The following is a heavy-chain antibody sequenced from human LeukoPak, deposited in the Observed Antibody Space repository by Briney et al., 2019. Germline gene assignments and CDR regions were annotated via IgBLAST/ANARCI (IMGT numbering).Heavy chain of an antibody. J-gene: IGHJ4*02. CDR2: IQSETDGGTT. CDR3: TTSPQWLEN. V-gene: IGHV3-15*01. CDR1: GFSFSHAW. D-gene: IGHD6-19*01. Sequence: PGGSLSLSCAASGFSFSHAWMTWVRQAPGKGLEWIGRIQSETDGGTTDYAAPVKGRFTISRDDSKNMLYLQMNSLKNEDTAVYYCTTSPQWLENWGQGTLVTVSP.